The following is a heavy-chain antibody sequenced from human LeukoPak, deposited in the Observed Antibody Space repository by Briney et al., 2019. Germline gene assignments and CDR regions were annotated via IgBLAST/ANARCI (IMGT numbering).Heavy chain of an antibody. Sequence: PSETLSLTCAVYGGSFSGYYWSWIRQPPGKGLEWIGEINHSGSTNYNPSLKSRVTISVDTSKNQFSLKLSSVTAADTAVYYCARGPSTNRWLQFDYWGQGTLVTVSS. D-gene: IGHD5-12*01. V-gene: IGHV4-34*01. CDR2: INHSGST. CDR1: GGSFSGYY. J-gene: IGHJ4*02. CDR3: ARGPSTNRWLQFDY.